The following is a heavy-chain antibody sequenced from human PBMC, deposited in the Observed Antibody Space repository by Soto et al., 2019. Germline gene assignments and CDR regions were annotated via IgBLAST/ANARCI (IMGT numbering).Heavy chain of an antibody. D-gene: IGHD4-4*01. Sequence: QITLRESGPTLVKPTQILTLSCTLSGFSINTGGVGVGWIRQPPGKAPEWLALLYWNDDEWYSPSLRYSLIVTNDASENRVVLTMTHLDPTDTGTYYCAKRRAISNKLFFDHWGQGALVTVSS. J-gene: IGHJ4*02. CDR3: AKRRAISNKLFFDH. V-gene: IGHV2-5*01. CDR1: GFSINTGGVG. CDR2: LYWNDDE.